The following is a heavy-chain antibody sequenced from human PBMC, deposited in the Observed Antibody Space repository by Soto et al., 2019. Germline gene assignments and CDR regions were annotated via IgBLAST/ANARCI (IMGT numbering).Heavy chain of an antibody. Sequence: GGSLRLSCAASGFTFSSYSMNWVRQAPGKGLEWVSSISSSSSYIYYADSVKGGFTISRDNAKNSLYLQMNSLRAEDTAVYYCARGRFLEWLFDSPLDYWGQGTLVTVSS. CDR3: ARGRFLEWLFDSPLDY. CDR1: GFTFSSYS. D-gene: IGHD3-3*01. CDR2: ISSSSSYI. J-gene: IGHJ4*02. V-gene: IGHV3-21*01.